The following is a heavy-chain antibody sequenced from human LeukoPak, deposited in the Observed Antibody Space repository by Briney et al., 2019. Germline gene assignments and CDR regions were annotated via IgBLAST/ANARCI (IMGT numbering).Heavy chain of an antibody. D-gene: IGHD3-9*01. Sequence: GGSLRLSCAASGFTFSSYGIHWVRQAPGKGLEWVAFIRFDGNKKYFADSVKGRLTISRDNSKNTSYLQMNSLRAEDTAVYYCAKDGVSYYDILTGYSAKPDYYYYYMDVWGKGTTVTVSS. J-gene: IGHJ6*03. V-gene: IGHV3-30*02. CDR3: AKDGVSYYDILTGYSAKPDYYYYYMDV. CDR2: IRFDGNKK. CDR1: GFTFSSYG.